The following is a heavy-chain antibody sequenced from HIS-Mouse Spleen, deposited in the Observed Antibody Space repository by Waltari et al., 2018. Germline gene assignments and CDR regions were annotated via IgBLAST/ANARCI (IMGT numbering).Heavy chain of an antibody. V-gene: IGHV4-39*07. D-gene: IGHD6-13*01. Sequence: QLQLQESGPGLVKPSETLSLTCTVSGGSISSSSYYWGWIRQPPGKGLEWIGSSDYSGSTYYNPSLKSRVTISVATSKNQFSLKLSSVTAADTAVYYCAREIPYSSSWYDWYFDLWGRGTLVTVSS. CDR3: AREIPYSSSWYDWYFDL. J-gene: IGHJ2*01. CDR1: GGSISSSSYY. CDR2: SDYSGST.